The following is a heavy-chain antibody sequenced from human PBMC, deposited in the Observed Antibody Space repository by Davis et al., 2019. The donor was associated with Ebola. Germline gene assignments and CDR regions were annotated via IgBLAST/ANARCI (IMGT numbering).Heavy chain of an antibody. CDR3: ARGGHSSTKDY. CDR1: GFTFSSYW. Sequence: GESLKISCAASGFTFSSYWMSWVRQAPGKGLEWVANIKQDGSEKYYVDSVKGRFTISRDNAKNSLYLQMNSLRAEDTAVYYCARGGHSSTKDYWGQGTLVTVSS. V-gene: IGHV3-7*04. D-gene: IGHD6-13*01. J-gene: IGHJ4*02. CDR2: IKQDGSEK.